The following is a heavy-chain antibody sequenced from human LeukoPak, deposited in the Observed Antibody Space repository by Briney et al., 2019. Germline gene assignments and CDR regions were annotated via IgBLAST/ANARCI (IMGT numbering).Heavy chain of an antibody. V-gene: IGHV1-2*02. CDR3: ARGSDSSGYPGF. CDR1: GYTFTLYY. D-gene: IGHD3-22*01. J-gene: IGHJ4*02. Sequence: GASVKVSCKASGYTFTLYYMHWVRQATGQGLEWRGWINPNSGGTNSAQKFQGRVTMTRDTSVSTAYMELSRLTSDDTAVYHCARGSDSSGYPGFWGQGTLVTVSS. CDR2: INPNSGGT.